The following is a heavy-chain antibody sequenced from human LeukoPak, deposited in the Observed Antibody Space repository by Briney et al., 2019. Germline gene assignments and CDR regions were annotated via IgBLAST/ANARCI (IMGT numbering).Heavy chain of an antibody. J-gene: IGHJ4*02. Sequence: GGSLRLSCAASGFSVGNYYMSWVRQAPGKGLEWVSLISGDGGNTFYADSVKGRFTISRDNSKTSLYLQMNNLRAEDTALYYCAKDRGVAAAASMRYWGQGTLVTVSS. V-gene: IGHV3-43*02. CDR1: GFSVGNYY. CDR2: ISGDGGNT. CDR3: AKDRGVAAAASMRY. D-gene: IGHD6-13*01.